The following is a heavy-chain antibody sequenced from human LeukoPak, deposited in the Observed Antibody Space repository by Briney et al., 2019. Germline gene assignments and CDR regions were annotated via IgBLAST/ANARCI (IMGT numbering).Heavy chain of an antibody. Sequence: SETLSLTCTVSGGSISSYYWSWIRQPAGKGLEWIGRIYTSGSTNYNASLKSRVSMSVGTSKNQFSLKLSSVTAADTAVFYCARENSGSYREFDYWGQGTLVTVSS. CDR2: IYTSGST. CDR3: ARENSGSYREFDY. CDR1: GGSISSYY. D-gene: IGHD1-26*01. V-gene: IGHV4-4*07. J-gene: IGHJ4*02.